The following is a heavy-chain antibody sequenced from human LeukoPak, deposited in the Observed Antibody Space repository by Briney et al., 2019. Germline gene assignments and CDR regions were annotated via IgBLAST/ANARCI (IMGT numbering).Heavy chain of an antibody. Sequence: GGSLRLSCAASGFTFDDYGMSWVRQAPGKGLEWVSSISSSSSYIYYADSVKGRFTISRDNAKNSLYLQMNSLRAEDTAVYYCARGTRGSSWSFDYWGQGTLVTVSS. CDR1: GFTFDDYG. V-gene: IGHV3-21*01. J-gene: IGHJ4*02. D-gene: IGHD6-13*01. CDR3: ARGTRGSSWSFDY. CDR2: ISSSSSYI.